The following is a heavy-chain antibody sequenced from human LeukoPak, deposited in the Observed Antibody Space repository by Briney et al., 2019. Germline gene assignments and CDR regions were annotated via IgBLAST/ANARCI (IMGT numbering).Heavy chain of an antibody. CDR1: GFTFSSYA. Sequence: GGSLRLSCAASGFTFSSYAMHWVRQAPGKGLEWVAVISYDGSNKYYADSVKGRFTISRDNSKNTLYLQMISLRAEDTAVYYCARDHPPNYYDSSGYYSHFDYWGQGTLVTVSS. CDR3: ARDHPPNYYDSSGYYSHFDY. CDR2: ISYDGSNK. J-gene: IGHJ4*02. D-gene: IGHD3-22*01. V-gene: IGHV3-30-3*01.